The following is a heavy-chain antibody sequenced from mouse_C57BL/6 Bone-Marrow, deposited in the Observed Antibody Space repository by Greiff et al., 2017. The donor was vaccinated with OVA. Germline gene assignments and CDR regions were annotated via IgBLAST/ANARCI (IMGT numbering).Heavy chain of an antibody. CDR2: IYPRSGNT. CDR1: GYTFTSYG. Sequence: VQLQQSGAELARPGASVKLSCKASGYTFTSYGISWVKQRTGQGLEWIGEIYPRSGNTYYNEKFKGKATLTADKSSSTAYMELRSLTSEDSAVYFCARSGQDYWRYFDVWGTGTTVTVSS. J-gene: IGHJ1*03. CDR3: ARSGQDYWRYFDV. V-gene: IGHV1-81*01. D-gene: IGHD1-1*01.